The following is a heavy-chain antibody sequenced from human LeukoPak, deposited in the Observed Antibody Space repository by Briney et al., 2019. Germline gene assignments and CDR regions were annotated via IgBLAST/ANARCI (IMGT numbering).Heavy chain of an antibody. Sequence: GYSNNCYWIWSLHQLKKKGLEWMGNIYPGDSDARYSPSFQGQVAISAGKSLSTAYLQWSSLKASDTAMYYCARHGLGWFGELLSYYYHGMHVWGQRTTGAVSS. CDR3: ARHGLGWFGELLSYYYHGMHV. D-gene: IGHD3-10*01. CDR2: IYPGDSDA. V-gene: IGHV5-51*07. CDR1: GYSNNCYW. J-gene: IGHJ6*01.